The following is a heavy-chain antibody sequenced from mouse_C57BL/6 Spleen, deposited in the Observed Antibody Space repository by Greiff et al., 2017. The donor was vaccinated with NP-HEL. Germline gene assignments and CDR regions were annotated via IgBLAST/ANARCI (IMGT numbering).Heavy chain of an antibody. D-gene: IGHD2-1*01. CDR2: ISDGGSYT. Sequence: EVMLVESGGGLVKPGGSLKLSCAASGFTFSSYAMSWVRQTPEKRLEWVATISDGGSYTYYPDNVKGRFTISRDNAKNNLYLQMSHLKSEDTAMYYCAREGDYGNLYLDYWGQGTTLTVSS. J-gene: IGHJ2*01. CDR1: GFTFSSYA. V-gene: IGHV5-4*03. CDR3: AREGDYGNLYLDY.